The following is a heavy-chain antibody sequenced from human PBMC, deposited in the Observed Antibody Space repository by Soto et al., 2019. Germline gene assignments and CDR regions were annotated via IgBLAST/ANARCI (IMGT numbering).Heavy chain of an antibody. D-gene: IGHD6-6*01. V-gene: IGHV3-30*18. CDR2: ISYDGSNK. CDR1: GFTFSSYG. Sequence: PGGSLRLSCAASGFTFSSYGMHWVRQAPGKGLECVAVISYDGSNKYYADSVKGRFTISRDNSKNTLYLQMNSLRAEDTAVYYCAKDWGAAKYSSSSGGALDYWGQGTLVTVSP. CDR3: AKDWGAAKYSSSSGGALDY. J-gene: IGHJ4*02.